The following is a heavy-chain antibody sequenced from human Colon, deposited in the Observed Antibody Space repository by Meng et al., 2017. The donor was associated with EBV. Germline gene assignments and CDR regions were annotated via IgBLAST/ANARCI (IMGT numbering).Heavy chain of an antibody. CDR1: GASSSCSSYY. J-gene: IGHJ4*02. D-gene: IGHD5-18*01. Sequence: HGSSQDLSNPSEPLSPTCPVAGASSSCSSYYWSWIRQPPGKGLEWIGSIHNTGSTYYYPSLKSRVTISGDTSKRQFSLKLSSVTAADTAVYYCARADVDTSMVNPKLSFDYWGQGTLVTVSS. CDR2: IHNTGST. CDR3: ARADVDTSMVNPKLSFDY. V-gene: IGHV4-39*07.